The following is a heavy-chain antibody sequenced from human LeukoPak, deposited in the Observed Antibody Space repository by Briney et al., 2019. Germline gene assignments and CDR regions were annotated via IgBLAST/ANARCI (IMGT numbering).Heavy chain of an antibody. V-gene: IGHV3-33*01. CDR2: IWYDGSNK. J-gene: IGHJ4*02. Sequence: PGGSLRLSCAASGFTFSSYGMHWVRQASGKGLEWVAVIWYDGSNKYYADSVKGRFTISRDNSKNTLYLQMNSLRAEDTAVYYCASEIAVAGRGYWGQGTLVTVSS. CDR1: GFTFSSYG. CDR3: ASEIAVAGRGY. D-gene: IGHD6-19*01.